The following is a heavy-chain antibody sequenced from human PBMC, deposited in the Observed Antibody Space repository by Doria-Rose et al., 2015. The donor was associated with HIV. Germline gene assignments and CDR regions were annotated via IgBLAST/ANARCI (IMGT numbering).Heavy chain of an antibody. J-gene: IGHJ4*02. D-gene: IGHD1-26*01. Sequence: QVQLQESGPELVKPSETLSLTCSVSGGSISYYYWSWIRQPPGKGLEYIGDIFYTGSTNYSPSLKSRVSISIDTSKNKFSLRLSSVTAADTAVYYCARVLSGTYDYWGQGTLVTASS. CDR3: ARVLSGTYDY. CDR2: IFYTGST. CDR1: GGSISYYY. V-gene: IGHV4-59*01.